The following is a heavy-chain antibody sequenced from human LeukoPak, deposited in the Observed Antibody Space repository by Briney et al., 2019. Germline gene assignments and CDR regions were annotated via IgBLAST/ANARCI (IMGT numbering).Heavy chain of an antibody. Sequence: HPGGSLRLSCAASGFTFSSYAMSWVRQAPGKGLEWVSAISGSGGSTYYADSVKGRFTIFRDNSKNTLYLQMNSLRAEDTAVYYCAKPYSASALVRWLNYFDYWGQGTLVTVSS. V-gene: IGHV3-23*01. CDR3: AKPYSASALVRWLNYFDY. CDR2: ISGSGGST. CDR1: GFTFSSYA. D-gene: IGHD4-17*01. J-gene: IGHJ4*02.